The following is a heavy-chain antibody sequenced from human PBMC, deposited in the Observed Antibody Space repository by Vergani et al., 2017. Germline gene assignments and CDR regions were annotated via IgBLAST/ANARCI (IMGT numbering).Heavy chain of an antibody. CDR2: ISGYDGKT. CDR1: GYSFNSYG. J-gene: IGHJ3*02. Sequence: QVQLVQSGAEMKKPGASVNVSCKTSGYSFNSYGINWVRQAPGQGLEWLGWISGYDGKTKYVEKLQGRITVTIDTSTNSAYMELRGLRSDDTAVYYCARIRGRYYDSSGPYDAFDIWGQGTMVTVSS. CDR3: ARIRGRYYDSSGPYDAFDI. V-gene: IGHV1-18*01. D-gene: IGHD3-22*01.